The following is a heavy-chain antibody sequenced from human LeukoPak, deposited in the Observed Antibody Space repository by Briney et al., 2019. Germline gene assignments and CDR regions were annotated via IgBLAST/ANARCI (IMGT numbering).Heavy chain of an antibody. CDR1: GFTFSSYD. CDR3: ARVSPEIVVVTGTGAPDY. D-gene: IGHD2-21*02. V-gene: IGHV3-23*01. Sequence: GGSLRLSCAASGFTFSSYDMSWVRQAPGKGLEWVSVISGSGGTTYYADSVKGRFTISRDNSKNTVYLQMNSLRAEDTAVYYCARVSPEIVVVTGTGAPDYWGQGTLVTVSS. J-gene: IGHJ4*02. CDR2: ISGSGGTT.